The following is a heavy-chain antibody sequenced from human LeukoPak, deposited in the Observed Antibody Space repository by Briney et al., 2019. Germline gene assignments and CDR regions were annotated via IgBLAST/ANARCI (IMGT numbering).Heavy chain of an antibody. CDR3: ARWVPAAMGVLDY. J-gene: IGHJ4*02. D-gene: IGHD2-2*01. CDR1: GGSISSGDYY. Sequence: NPSQTLSLTCTVSGGSISSGDYYWSWIRQPPGKGLEWIGYIYYSGSTYYNPSLKSRVTISVDTSKNQFSLKLSSVTAADTAVYYCARWVPAAMGVLDYWGQGTLVTVSS. CDR2: IYYSGST. V-gene: IGHV4-30-4*01.